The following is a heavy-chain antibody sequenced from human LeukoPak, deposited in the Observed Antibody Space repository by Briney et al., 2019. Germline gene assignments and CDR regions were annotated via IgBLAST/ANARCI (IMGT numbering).Heavy chain of an antibody. CDR2: IYYSGST. J-gene: IGHJ4*02. CDR1: GGSISSGDYY. CDR3: ARDLTHYGDFDY. D-gene: IGHD4-17*01. Sequence: SETLSLTCTVSGGSISSGDYYWSWIRQPPGKGLEWIGYIYYSGSTYYNPSLKSRVTISVDTSKNQFSLNLSSVTAADTAVYYCARDLTHYGDFDYWGQGTLLTVSS. V-gene: IGHV4-30-4*08.